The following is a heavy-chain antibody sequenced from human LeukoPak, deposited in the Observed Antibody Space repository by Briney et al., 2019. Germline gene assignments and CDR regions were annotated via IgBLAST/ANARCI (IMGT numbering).Heavy chain of an antibody. D-gene: IGHD5-18*01. CDR1: GFTFSTYS. CDR3: ARDGGSYGPR. Sequence: GGSLRLSCAASGFTFSTYSMNWVRQAPGKGLEWVSSISSSSTYIYYADSVKGRFTISRDNAKNSLYLQMNSLRAEDTAVYYCARDGGSYGPRWGQGTLVTVSS. V-gene: IGHV3-21*01. J-gene: IGHJ4*02. CDR2: ISSSSTYI.